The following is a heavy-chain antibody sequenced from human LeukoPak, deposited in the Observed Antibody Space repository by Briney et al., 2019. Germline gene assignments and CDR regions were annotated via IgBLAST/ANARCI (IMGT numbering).Heavy chain of an antibody. CDR3: ARGWSGWYLFDN. CDR1: GFTFSSYS. V-gene: IGHV3-23*01. J-gene: IGHJ4*02. CDR2: ISGSGGTT. D-gene: IGHD6-19*01. Sequence: GGSLRLSCAASGFTFSSYSMNWVRQAPGKGLEWVSVISGSGGTTHYADSVKGRFSISRDNSKNTLYLATNSLIADDTAVYYCARGWSGWYLFDNWGQGTLVTVSS.